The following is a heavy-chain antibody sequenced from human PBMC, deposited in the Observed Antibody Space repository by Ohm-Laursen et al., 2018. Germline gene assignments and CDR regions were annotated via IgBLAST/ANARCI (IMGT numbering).Heavy chain of an antibody. CDR1: GGSISSYY. D-gene: IGHD6-13*01. J-gene: IGHJ1*01. CDR3: ARLRYSSSWYLFQH. CDR2: IYYSGST. Sequence: SVTLSLTCTVSGGSISSYYWSWIRQPPGKGLVWIGYIYYSGSTNYNPSLKSRFTISVDTSKNQFSLKLSSVTAADTAVYYCARLRYSSSWYLFQHWGQGTLVTVSS. V-gene: IGHV4-59*08.